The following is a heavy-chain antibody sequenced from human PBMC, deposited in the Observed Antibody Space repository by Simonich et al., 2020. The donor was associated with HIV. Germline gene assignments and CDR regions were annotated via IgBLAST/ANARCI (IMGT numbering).Heavy chain of an antibody. Sequence: QVQLQQWGAGLLKPSETLSLTCAVYGGSFSGHYWSWVRQPPGRGLEWIGEINHRRNTHCTPSLKARVTISRDTSKNQFSLKLSAVTAADTAVYYCARSPYYYDISGDLDYWGQGTLVTVSS. CDR1: GGSFSGHY. CDR2: INHRRNT. CDR3: ARSPYYYDISGDLDY. D-gene: IGHD3-22*01. V-gene: IGHV4-34*01. J-gene: IGHJ4*02.